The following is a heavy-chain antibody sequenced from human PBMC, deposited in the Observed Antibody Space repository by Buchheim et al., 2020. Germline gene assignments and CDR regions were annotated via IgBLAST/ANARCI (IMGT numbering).Heavy chain of an antibody. J-gene: IGHJ4*02. D-gene: IGHD5-24*01. CDR3: ARGGYSTDGSSDY. CDR1: GFTVSGYW. CDR2: INSDGGT. Sequence: EVHLVESGGGLVQPGGSLRLSCAASGFTVSGYWMHWVRHVPGQGLVWVSRINSDGGTNYADSVKGRFTISRDNPKKLVYLPMNSLRAEDTAIYYCARGGYSTDGSSDYWGQGTL. V-gene: IGHV3-74*01.